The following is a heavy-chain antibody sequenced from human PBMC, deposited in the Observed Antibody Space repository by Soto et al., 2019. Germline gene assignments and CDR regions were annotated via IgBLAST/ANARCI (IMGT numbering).Heavy chain of an antibody. D-gene: IGHD2-2*01. CDR3: ARLHGYCISTSCYGYYAMDV. CDR1: GGSISSSNW. Sequence: SETLSLTCAVSGGSISSSNWWSWVRQPPGKGLEWIGEIYHSGSTNYNPSLKSRVTISVDKSKNQFSLKLSSVTAADTAVYYCARLHGYCISTSCYGYYAMDVWGQGTTVTVSS. J-gene: IGHJ6*02. CDR2: IYHSGST. V-gene: IGHV4-4*02.